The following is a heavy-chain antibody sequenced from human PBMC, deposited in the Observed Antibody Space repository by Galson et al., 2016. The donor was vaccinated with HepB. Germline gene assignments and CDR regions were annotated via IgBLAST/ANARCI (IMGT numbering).Heavy chain of an antibody. CDR3: ARCGARDYYGSSGPYFDT. CDR1: GGSVRSDDHY. V-gene: IGHV4-61*08. D-gene: IGHD3-22*01. CDR2: IYYSGVT. Sequence: LSLTCIVSGGSVRSDDHYWNWIRQSPGRGPEWIGYIYYSGVTNYSPSLESRITISIDTSKNQFSLKLRSLTAADTAVYYCARCGARDYYGSSGPYFDTWGQGTLVTVSS. J-gene: IGHJ5*02.